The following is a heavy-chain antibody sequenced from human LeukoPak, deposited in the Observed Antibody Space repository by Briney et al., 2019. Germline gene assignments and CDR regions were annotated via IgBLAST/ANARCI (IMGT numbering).Heavy chain of an antibody. CDR1: GFTFSSYA. V-gene: IGHV3-23*01. CDR2: ISGSGGST. D-gene: IGHD1-1*01. Sequence: PGGSLRLSCAASGFTFSSYAMSWVRQAPGKGLEWVSAISGSGGSTYYADSVKGRFIISRDNSKNTLYLQINGLRVEDTAVYYCARDQLGAVLYFDYWGQGALVTVSS. J-gene: IGHJ4*02. CDR3: ARDQLGAVLYFDY.